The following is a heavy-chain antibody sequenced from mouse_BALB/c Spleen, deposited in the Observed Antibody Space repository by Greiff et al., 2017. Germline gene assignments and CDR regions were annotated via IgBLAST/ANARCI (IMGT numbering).Heavy chain of an antibody. CDR1: GYAFSSYW. V-gene: IGHV1-80*01. Sequence: QVQLQQSGAELVRPGSSVKISCKASGYAFSSYWMNWVKQRPGQGLEWIGQIYPGDGDTNYNGKFKGKTTLTADKSSSTAYMQLSSLTSEDSAVYFCARDGQLPLAMDYWGQGTSVTVSS. CDR3: ARDGQLPLAMDY. CDR2: IYPGDGDT. D-gene: IGHD2-3*01. J-gene: IGHJ4*01.